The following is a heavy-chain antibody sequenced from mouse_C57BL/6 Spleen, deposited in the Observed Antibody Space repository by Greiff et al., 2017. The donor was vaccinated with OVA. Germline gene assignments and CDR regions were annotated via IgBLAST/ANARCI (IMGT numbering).Heavy chain of an antibody. CDR2: ISSGSSTI. D-gene: IGHD2-5*01. CDR3: ARIYSNSFFDY. V-gene: IGHV5-17*01. CDR1: GFTFSDYG. Sequence: EVQRVESGGGLVKPGGSLKLSCAASGFTFSDYGMHWVRQAPEKGLEWVAYISSGSSTIYYADTVKGRFTISRDNAKNTLFLQMTSLRSEDTAMYYCARIYSNSFFDYWGQGTTLTVSS. J-gene: IGHJ2*01.